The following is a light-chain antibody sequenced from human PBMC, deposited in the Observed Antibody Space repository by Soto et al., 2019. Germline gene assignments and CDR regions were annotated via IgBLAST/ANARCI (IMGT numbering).Light chain of an antibody. CDR1: SSNIGSNN. CDR2: YNN. Sequence: QSVLTQPPSASGTPGQRVTISCSGSSSNIGSNNVNWYQQLPGTAPKLLIYYNNKRPSGVPDRFSGSKSGTSASLAISGLQSEDEADYYCAAWDVTLNGPVFGGGTQLTVL. J-gene: IGLJ7*01. CDR3: AAWDVTLNGPV. V-gene: IGLV1-44*01.